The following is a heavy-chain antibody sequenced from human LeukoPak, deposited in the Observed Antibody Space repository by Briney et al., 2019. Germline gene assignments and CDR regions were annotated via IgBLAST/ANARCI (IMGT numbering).Heavy chain of an antibody. V-gene: IGHV4-61*02. CDR3: AWGGSSGYPFDP. CDR1: GGSISSGNYY. D-gene: IGHD3-22*01. Sequence: KPSETLSLTCTVSGGSISSGNYYWSWIRQPAGKGLEYIGRIYTTGGTSGSTYYNPSLKSRVTISVDTSKNQFSLTLSSVTAADTAVYYCAWGGSSGYPFDPWGQGTLVTVSS. CDR2: IYTTGGTSGST. J-gene: IGHJ5*02.